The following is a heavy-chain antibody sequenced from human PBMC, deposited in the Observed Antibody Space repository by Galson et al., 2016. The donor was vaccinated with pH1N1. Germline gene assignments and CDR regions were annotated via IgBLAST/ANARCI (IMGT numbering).Heavy chain of an antibody. V-gene: IGHV3-7*01. CDR2: IKQDGSKK. CDR3: ARGFRYSSGYYFSDY. Sequence: SLRLSCAASGFTLSSYWMSWVRQAPGKGLEWVANIKQDGSKKYYVDSLKGRFTISRANAKNSLYLQRNSLRAEDTAVYYCARGFRYSSGYYFSDYWGQGTLVTVSS. J-gene: IGHJ4*02. CDR1: GFTLSSYW. D-gene: IGHD3-22*01.